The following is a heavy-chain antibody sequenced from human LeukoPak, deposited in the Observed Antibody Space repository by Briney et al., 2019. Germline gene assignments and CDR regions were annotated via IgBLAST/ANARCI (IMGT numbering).Heavy chain of an antibody. CDR3: ARDQVPYDYVWGSFDY. V-gene: IGHV3-21*01. Sequence: GGSLGLSCAASGFTFSSYSMNWVRQAPGKGLEWVSSISSSSSYIYYADSVKGRFTISRDNAKNSLYLQMNSLRAEDTAVYYCARDQVPYDYVWGSFDYWGQGTLVTVSS. D-gene: IGHD3-16*01. CDR1: GFTFSSYS. CDR2: ISSSSSYI. J-gene: IGHJ4*02.